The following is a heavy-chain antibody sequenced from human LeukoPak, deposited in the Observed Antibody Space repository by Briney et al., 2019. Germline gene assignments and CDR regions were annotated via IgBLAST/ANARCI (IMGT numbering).Heavy chain of an antibody. CDR2: IKQHGSEK. Sequence: GGSLRLSCAASGFTFSSYWMSWVRQAPGKGLEWVANIKQHGSEKYYVDSVKDRFTISRDNAKNSLYLQMNSLRAEDTAVYYCAKTNYYDTTDDKPYTTHFDYWGQGALVTVSS. V-gene: IGHV3-7*01. D-gene: IGHD3-22*01. J-gene: IGHJ4*02. CDR1: GFTFSSYW. CDR3: AKTNYYDTTDDKPYTTHFDY.